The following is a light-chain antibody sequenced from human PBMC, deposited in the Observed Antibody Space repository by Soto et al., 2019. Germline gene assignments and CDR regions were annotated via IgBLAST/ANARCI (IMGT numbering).Light chain of an antibody. V-gene: IGKV3-20*01. Sequence: EIVLTQSPGTLSLSPGERATLSCRASQSVSSSYLAWYQQKPGQAPRLLIYGASSRATGIPDRFSGSGSGIHFTLTLSRLEPEDFTLYYCHQYGGSTGTFGQGTKQELK. J-gene: IGKJ2*01. CDR2: GAS. CDR1: QSVSSSY. CDR3: HQYGGSTGT.